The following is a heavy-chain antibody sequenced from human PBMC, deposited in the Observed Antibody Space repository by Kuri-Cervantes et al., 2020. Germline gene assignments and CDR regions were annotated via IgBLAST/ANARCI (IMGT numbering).Heavy chain of an antibody. CDR3: ARDITYYYDSSGYSGGFDY. V-gene: IGHV1-3*01. CDR1: GYTFTNYA. J-gene: IGHJ4*02. CDR2: TNAGNGNT. Sequence: ASVKVSCKASGYTFTNYAMHWVRQAPGQRLEWMGWTNAGNGNTIYSQKFQGRVTITRDTSASTAYMELSSLRSEDTAVYYCARDITYYYDSSGYSGGFDYWGQGTLVTVSS. D-gene: IGHD3-22*01.